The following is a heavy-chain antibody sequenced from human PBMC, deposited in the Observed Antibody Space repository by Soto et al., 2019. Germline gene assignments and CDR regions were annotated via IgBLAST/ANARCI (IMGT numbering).Heavy chain of an antibody. V-gene: IGHV4-31*03. J-gene: IGHJ3*02. CDR2: IYFSGST. D-gene: IGHD3-22*01. CDR1: GGSISSGGYY. CDR3: ARDKRGITYYYDSSGFRAFDI. Sequence: KPSATLSLTCTVSGGSISSGGYYWSWIRQHPGKGLEWFGYIYFSGSTYYNPSLKSRVTISVDTSKNQFSLKLSSVTAADTAVYYCARDKRGITYYYDSSGFRAFDIWGQGTMVTVSS.